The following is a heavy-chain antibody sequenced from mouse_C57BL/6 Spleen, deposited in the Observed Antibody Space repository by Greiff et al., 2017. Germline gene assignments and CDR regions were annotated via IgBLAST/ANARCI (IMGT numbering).Heavy chain of an antibody. V-gene: IGHV1-62-2*01. CDR3: ARDGPYYGNYPSWFAY. J-gene: IGHJ3*01. CDR2: FYPGSGSI. D-gene: IGHD2-10*01. CDR1: GYTFTEYT. Sequence: VKLQESGAELVKPGASVKLSCKASGYTFTEYTIHWVKQRPGQGLEWIGRFYPGSGSIKYNEKFKDKATLTADKSSSTAYMELSRLTSKDSAVYFCARDGPYYGNYPSWFAYWGQGTLVTVSA.